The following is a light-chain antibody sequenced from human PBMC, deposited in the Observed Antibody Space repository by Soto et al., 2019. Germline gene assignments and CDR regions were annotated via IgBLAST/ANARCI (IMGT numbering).Light chain of an antibody. Sequence: ESVLTQSPGTLSLSAGERATLSCRASQSVSSNYLAWYQQKPGQAPRLLIYGASSRATGIPDRFSGSGSGTDFTLTISRLEPEDSAVYYCQQYGSSPTWTFGQGTKVDI. CDR3: QQYGSSPTWT. V-gene: IGKV3-20*01. CDR2: GAS. J-gene: IGKJ1*01. CDR1: QSVSSNY.